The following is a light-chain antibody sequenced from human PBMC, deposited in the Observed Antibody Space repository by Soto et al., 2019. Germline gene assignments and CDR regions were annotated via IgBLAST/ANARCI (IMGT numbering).Light chain of an antibody. CDR1: QSVSSY. Sequence: EIVLTQSPATLSLSPGERATLSCRASQSVSSYLARYQQKPGQAPRLLIYDASNRATGIPARFSGSGSGTDFTLTISSLEPEDFEVYYGQQRSNWPPYTFGQGTKLEIK. CDR3: QQRSNWPPYT. V-gene: IGKV3-11*01. J-gene: IGKJ2*01. CDR2: DAS.